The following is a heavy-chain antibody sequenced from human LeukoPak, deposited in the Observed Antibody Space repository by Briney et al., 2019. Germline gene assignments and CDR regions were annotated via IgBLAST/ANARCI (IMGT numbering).Heavy chain of an antibody. D-gene: IGHD6-13*01. CDR3: ARGYSSSWYFNWFDP. V-gene: IGHV4-59*01. CDR2: VYYTGST. Sequence: PSETLSLTCTVSGGSISNYYWIWIRQPPGKGLEWIGYVYYTGSTNYNPSLKSRVTISLDTPKNQFSLKLSSVTAADTAVYYCARGYSSSWYFNWFDPWGQGTLVTVSS. CDR1: GGSISNYY. J-gene: IGHJ5*02.